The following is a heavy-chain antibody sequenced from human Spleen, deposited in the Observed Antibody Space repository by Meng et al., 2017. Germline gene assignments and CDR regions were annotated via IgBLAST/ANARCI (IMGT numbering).Heavy chain of an antibody. CDR2: IIPIFGTA. D-gene: IGHD3-22*01. J-gene: IGHJ6*02. CDR3: ARVWSDYYYDSSGYSSYYYYYGMDV. Sequence: SVKVSCKASGGTFSSYAISWVRQAPGQGLEWMGGIIPIFGTANYAQKFQGRVTITADKSTSTAYMELSSLRSEDTAVYYCARVWSDYYYDSSGYSSYYYYYGMDVWGQGTTVTVSS. CDR1: GGTFSSYA. V-gene: IGHV1-69*06.